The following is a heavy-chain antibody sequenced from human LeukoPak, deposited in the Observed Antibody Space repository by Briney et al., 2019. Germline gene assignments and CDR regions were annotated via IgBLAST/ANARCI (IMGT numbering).Heavy chain of an antibody. J-gene: IGHJ4*02. D-gene: IGHD4-17*01. CDR1: RDTPTSYY. CDR3: ARGFGYGDYVRPWSFDY. V-gene: IGHV1-46*01. CDR2: INPSGGST. Sequence: ASVKVSRKASRDTPTSYYMHWVRQAPCPGLECMGIINPSGGSTSYAQKFQGRVTMTRDTSTSTVYMELSSLRSEDTAVYYCARGFGYGDYVRPWSFDYWGQGTLVTVSS.